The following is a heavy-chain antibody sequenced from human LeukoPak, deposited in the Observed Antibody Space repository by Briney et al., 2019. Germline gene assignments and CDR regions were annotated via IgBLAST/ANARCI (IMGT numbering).Heavy chain of an antibody. D-gene: IGHD2-2*01. CDR2: IYSGGST. Sequence: GGSLRLSCAASGFTVSSNYMSWVRQAPGKGLEWVSVIYSGGSTYYADSVKGRFTISRDNSKNTLYLQMNSLRAEDTAVYYCARAHGSYCSSTSRRTDDAFDIWGQGTMVTVSS. CDR3: ARAHGSYCSSTSRRTDDAFDI. J-gene: IGHJ3*02. V-gene: IGHV3-66*02. CDR1: GFTVSSNY.